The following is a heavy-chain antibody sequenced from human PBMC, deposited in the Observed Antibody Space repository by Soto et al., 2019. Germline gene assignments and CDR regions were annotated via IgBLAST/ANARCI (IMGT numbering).Heavy chain of an antibody. CDR1: GFTFSNFE. CDR2: ISVSGDTI. V-gene: IGHV3-48*03. Sequence: PGGSLRLSCAASGFTFSNFEMHWVRQAPGEGLDWVAYISVSGDTIYYADSVKGRFTISRDNAKDSLYLQMNSLRAEDTAVYYCARGPSKTRITIFGVDIIPFDYWGQGTLVTVS. J-gene: IGHJ4*02. D-gene: IGHD3-3*01. CDR3: ARGPSKTRITIFGVDIIPFDY.